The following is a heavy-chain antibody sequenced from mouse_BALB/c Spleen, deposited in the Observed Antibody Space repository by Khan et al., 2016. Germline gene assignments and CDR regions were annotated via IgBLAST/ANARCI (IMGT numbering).Heavy chain of an antibody. D-gene: IGHD4-1*01. CDR2: IYTYCGEL. J-gene: IGHJ3*01. Sequence: QIQLVQSGPELKKPGASVKISCKASGYTFTNYGMTWVQQAPGKGLQWMGWIYTYCGELTYADDFKGLFALSLEAAASTPYSQIYNPNHEDPVSYFCTKLAGTDAYWGQGTLVTVSA. CDR1: GYTFTNYG. V-gene: IGHV9-3-1*01. CDR3: TKLAGTDAY.